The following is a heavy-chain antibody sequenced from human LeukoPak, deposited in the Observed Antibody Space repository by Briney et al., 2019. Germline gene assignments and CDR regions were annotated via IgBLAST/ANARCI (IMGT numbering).Heavy chain of an antibody. J-gene: IGHJ4*02. CDR2: ISGSGDST. D-gene: IGHD3-22*01. V-gene: IGHV3-23*01. CDR3: AKDSSGMLYDSSGYFDY. CDR1: GFMFSSYA. Sequence: GGSLRLSCAASGFMFSSYAMNWVRQAPGKGLEWVSGISGSGDSTYYADSVRGRFTISRDNSKNTLDLQMKSLRAEHTAVYYCAKDSSGMLYDSSGYFDYWGQGTLVTVSS.